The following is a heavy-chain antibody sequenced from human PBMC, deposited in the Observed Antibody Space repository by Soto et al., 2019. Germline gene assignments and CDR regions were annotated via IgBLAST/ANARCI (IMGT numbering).Heavy chain of an antibody. CDR2: IIPIFGTA. J-gene: IGHJ6*02. Sequence: SVKVSCKASGGTFSSYAISWVRQAPGQGLEWMGGIIPIFGTANYAQKFQGRVTITADESTSTAYMELSSVRSEDTAVYYCARVIVVVPAARISPYSPLDVWGQATTVTVSS. V-gene: IGHV1-69*13. CDR3: ARVIVVVPAARISPYSPLDV. CDR1: GGTFSSYA. D-gene: IGHD2-2*01.